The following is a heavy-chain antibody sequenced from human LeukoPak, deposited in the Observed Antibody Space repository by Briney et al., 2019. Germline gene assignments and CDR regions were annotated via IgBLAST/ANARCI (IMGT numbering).Heavy chain of an antibody. D-gene: IGHD1-1*01. V-gene: IGHV3-33*06. CDR3: AKDFRTGTTSPLGY. CDR2: IWYDGSNK. CDR1: GFTFSSYG. Sequence: GGSLRLSCAASGFTFSSYGMHWVRQAPGKGLEWVAVIWYDGSNKYYADSVKGRFTISRDNSKNTLYLQMNSLRAKDTAVYYCAKDFRTGTTSPLGYWGQGTLVTVSS. J-gene: IGHJ4*02.